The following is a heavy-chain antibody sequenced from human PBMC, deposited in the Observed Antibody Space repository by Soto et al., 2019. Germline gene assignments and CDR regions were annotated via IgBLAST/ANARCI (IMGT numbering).Heavy chain of an antibody. J-gene: IGHJ4*02. CDR3: ARAPDY. CDR2: IYHSGST. Sequence: SETLSLTCTVSGGSFSPNYCSWIRQPPGKGLEWVGYIYHSGSTSYNPSLKSRVTISIDRSKNQFSLKLSSVTAADTAVYYCARAPDYWGQGILVTVSS. CDR1: GGSFSPNY. V-gene: IGHV4-59*12.